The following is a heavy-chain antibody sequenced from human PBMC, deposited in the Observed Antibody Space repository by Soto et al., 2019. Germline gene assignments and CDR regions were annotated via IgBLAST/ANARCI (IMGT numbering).Heavy chain of an antibody. J-gene: IGHJ5*02. CDR2: IIPIFGTA. CDR3: ARDMTTVVTQGWFDP. D-gene: IGHD4-17*01. Sequence: QVQLVQSGAEVKKPGSSVKVSCKASGGTFSSYAISWVRQAPGQGLEWMGGIIPIFGTANYAQKFQRRVTITADESTSTAYMEMSSLKSEDTAVYYCARDMTTVVTQGWFDPWGQGTLVTVSS. CDR1: GGTFSSYA. V-gene: IGHV1-69*01.